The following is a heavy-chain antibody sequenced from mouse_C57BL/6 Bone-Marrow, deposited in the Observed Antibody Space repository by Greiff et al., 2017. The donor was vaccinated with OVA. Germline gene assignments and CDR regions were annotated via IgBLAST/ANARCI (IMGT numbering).Heavy chain of an antibody. Sequence: EVKLVESGGGLVKPGGSLKLSCAASGFTFSSYTMSWVRQTPEKRLEWVATISGGGGNTYYPDSVKGRFTISRDNATNTLYLQMSSLRSEDTALYYCARQTDYYAMDYWGQGTSVTVSS. J-gene: IGHJ4*01. V-gene: IGHV5-9*01. CDR2: ISGGGGNT. CDR3: ARQTDYYAMDY. CDR1: GFTFSSYT.